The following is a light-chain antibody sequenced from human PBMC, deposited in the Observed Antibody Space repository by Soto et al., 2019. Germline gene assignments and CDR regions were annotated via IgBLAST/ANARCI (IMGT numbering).Light chain of an antibody. CDR2: DAS. Sequence: DIQMTQAPSTLSASVGNRVTFTCRASQSISGRLAWYQQKPGRAPKLLIFDASSVGSGVPSRSSGSGSGTEFTLTISSLQPDDLATYYCQQYNDYSPYTFGQGTKLEI. CDR3: QQYNDYSPYT. V-gene: IGKV1-5*01. CDR1: QSISGR. J-gene: IGKJ2*01.